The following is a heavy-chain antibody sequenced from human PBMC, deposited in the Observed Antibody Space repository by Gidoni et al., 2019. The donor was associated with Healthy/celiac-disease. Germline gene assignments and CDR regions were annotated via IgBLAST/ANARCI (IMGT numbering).Heavy chain of an antibody. Sequence: EVQLVESGGGLVQPGGSLRLSCAASGFTFSSYDMHWVRQATGKGLEWVSAIGTAGDTYYLGSVKGRFTISRENAKNSLYLQMNSLRAGDTAVYYCARGGSSDYYYGMDVWGQGTTVTVSS. D-gene: IGHD6-19*01. V-gene: IGHV3-13*01. CDR1: GFTFSSYD. CDR3: ARGGSSDYYYGMDV. J-gene: IGHJ6*02. CDR2: IGTAGDT.